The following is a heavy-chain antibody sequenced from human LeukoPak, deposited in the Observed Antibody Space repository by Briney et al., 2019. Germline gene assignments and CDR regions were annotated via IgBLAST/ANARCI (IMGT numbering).Heavy chain of an antibody. CDR1: GGSISSYY. CDR2: IYYSGST. D-gene: IGHD4-17*01. CDR3: ARAPSYGDYAYLDY. Sequence: SETLSLTCTVSGGSISSYYWSWIRQPPGKGLEWIGYIYYSGSTNYNPSLKSRVTISVDTSKNQFSLKLSSVTAADTAVYYCARAPSYGDYAYLDYWGQGTLVTVSS. V-gene: IGHV4-59*08. J-gene: IGHJ4*02.